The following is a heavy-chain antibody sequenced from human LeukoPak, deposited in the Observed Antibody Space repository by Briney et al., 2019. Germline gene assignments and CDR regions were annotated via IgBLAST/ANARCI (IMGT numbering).Heavy chain of an antibody. D-gene: IGHD3-10*01. V-gene: IGHV3-23*01. CDR2: ISGSGGST. CDR1: GFTFNNYA. CDR3: SKDSVPYYYGSGSYPDY. Sequence: GGSLRLSCAVSGFTFNNYAMSWVRQAPGKGLEWVSGISGSGGSTYYADSVKGRFTISRDNSKNTLYLQMNSLTAKDTAVYYCSKDSVPYYYGSGSYPDYWGQGTLVTVSS. J-gene: IGHJ4*02.